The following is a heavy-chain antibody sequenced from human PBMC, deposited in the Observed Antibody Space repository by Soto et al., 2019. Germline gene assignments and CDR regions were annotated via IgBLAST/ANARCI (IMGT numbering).Heavy chain of an antibody. CDR3: ARDPCGSDCYSGLDY. V-gene: IGHV4-61*01. J-gene: IGHJ4*02. D-gene: IGHD2-21*02. Sequence: SETLSLTCNVSAGSITGDSYYWTWIRQPPGKGLEWLGYISYNGRTNYNPSLKSRVTISVDTSRKQIFLRLTSVTAADTAIYYCARDPCGSDCYSGLDYWGQGSLVTVSS. CDR1: AGSITGDSYY. CDR2: ISYNGRT.